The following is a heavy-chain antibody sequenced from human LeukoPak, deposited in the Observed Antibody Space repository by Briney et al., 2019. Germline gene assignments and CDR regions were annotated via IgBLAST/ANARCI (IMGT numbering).Heavy chain of an antibody. CDR3: ARVPMVRGIVTDAFDI. V-gene: IGHV3-21*01. Sequence: GGSLRLSCAASGFTFSSYSMNWVRQAPGKGLEWVSSISTSSIYIYYADSMKGRFTISRDNAKNSLYLQMNSLGVEDTAIYYCARVPMVRGIVTDAFDIWGQGTMVTVSS. D-gene: IGHD3-10*01. CDR2: ISTSSIYI. CDR1: GFTFSSYS. J-gene: IGHJ3*02.